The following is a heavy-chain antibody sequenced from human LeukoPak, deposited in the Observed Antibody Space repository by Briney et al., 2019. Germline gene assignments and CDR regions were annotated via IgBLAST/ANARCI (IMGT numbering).Heavy chain of an antibody. V-gene: IGHV3-30-3*01. CDR2: ISYDGNYK. CDR1: GFTFSSYA. Sequence: GGSLRLSCAASGFTFSSYAMHWVRQAPGKGLEWVADISYDGNYKYYADSVKGRFTISRDSSKNAVYLQMNSLRAEDTAVYYCARSPWSGYVYQGMDVWGQGTTVTVSS. D-gene: IGHD3-3*01. CDR3: ARSPWSGYVYQGMDV. J-gene: IGHJ6*02.